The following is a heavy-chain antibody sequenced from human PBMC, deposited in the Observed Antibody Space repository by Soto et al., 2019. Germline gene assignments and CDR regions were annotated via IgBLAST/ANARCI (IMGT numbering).Heavy chain of an antibody. Sequence: PGGSLRLSCAASGFTVSSNYMSWVRQAPGKGLEWVSVIYSGGSTYYADSVKGRFTISRDNSKNTLYPQMNSLRAEDTAVYYCARDKQNGYSSGWYEAFDIWGQGTMVTVSS. D-gene: IGHD6-19*01. CDR3: ARDKQNGYSSGWYEAFDI. J-gene: IGHJ3*02. CDR2: IYSGGST. V-gene: IGHV3-66*01. CDR1: GFTVSSNY.